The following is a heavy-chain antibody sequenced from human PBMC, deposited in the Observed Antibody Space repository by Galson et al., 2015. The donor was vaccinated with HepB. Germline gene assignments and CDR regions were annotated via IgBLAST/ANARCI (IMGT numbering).Heavy chain of an antibody. D-gene: IGHD6-19*01. CDR2: ISYDGSNK. V-gene: IGHV3-30*18. J-gene: IGHJ4*02. CDR1: GFTFSSYG. Sequence: SLRLSCAASGFTFSSYGMHWVRQAPGKGLEWVAVISYDGSNKYYADSVKGRFTISRDISKNTLYLQMNSLRAEDTAVYYCAKDSGLYSSGWYIEEGGGDYWGQGTLVTVSS. CDR3: AKDSGLYSSGWYIEEGGGDY.